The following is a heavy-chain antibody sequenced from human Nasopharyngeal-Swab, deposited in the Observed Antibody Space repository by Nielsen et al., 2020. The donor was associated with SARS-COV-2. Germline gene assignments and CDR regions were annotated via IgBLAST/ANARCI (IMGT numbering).Heavy chain of an antibody. CDR1: GFTFSSYA. D-gene: IGHD5-12*01. V-gene: IGHV3-30-3*01. Sequence: GGSLRLSCAASGFTFSSYAMHWVRQAPGKGLEWVAVISYDGSNKYYADSVKGRFTISRDNSKNTLYLQMNSLRAEDTAVYYCARVERGYSGYDGWGQGTLVTVS. CDR2: ISYDGSNK. J-gene: IGHJ4*02. CDR3: ARVERGYSGYDG.